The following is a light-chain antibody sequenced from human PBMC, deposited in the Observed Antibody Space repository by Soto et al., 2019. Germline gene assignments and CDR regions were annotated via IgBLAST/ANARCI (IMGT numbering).Light chain of an antibody. CDR3: QQRGNWPPT. CDR2: DAS. V-gene: IGKV3-11*01. J-gene: IGKJ3*01. Sequence: SVLTQSPATLSLSPGERATLSGGASQRVSSYLAWYQQKPGQAPRLLIYDASNRATGIPARFSGSGSGTDFTLTISSLEPEDFAVYYCQQRGNWPPTFGPGTKVDI. CDR1: QRVSSY.